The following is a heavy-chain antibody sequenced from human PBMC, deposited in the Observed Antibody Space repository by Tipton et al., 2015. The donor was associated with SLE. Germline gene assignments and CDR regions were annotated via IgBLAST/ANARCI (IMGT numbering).Heavy chain of an antibody. J-gene: IGHJ6*02. V-gene: IGHV3-9*01. Sequence: SLRLSCAASGFTFHAHAMHWVRQAPGKALEWVSGISWNSGSIAYADSVKGRFTISRDNAKNSLFLQMNSLGPEDTAVYYCAGELSPIYGMDVWGQGTTVTVSS. D-gene: IGHD3-16*02. CDR1: GFTFHAHA. CDR2: ISWNSGSI. CDR3: AGELSPIYGMDV.